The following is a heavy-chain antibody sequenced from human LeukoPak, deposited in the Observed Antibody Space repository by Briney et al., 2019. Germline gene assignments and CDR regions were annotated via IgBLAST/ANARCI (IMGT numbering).Heavy chain of an antibody. V-gene: IGHV3-7*01. D-gene: IGHD3-10*01. Sequence: GGSLRLSCEASGFTFSSYWMTWVHQAPGKGLEWVANIKQDGSEKYYVDSVKGRLSISRDNAKNSLYLQMNSLRAEDTAFYYCARDPGYYGSGSYVDWGQGTLVTVSS. CDR1: GFTFSSYW. CDR2: IKQDGSEK. J-gene: IGHJ4*02. CDR3: ARDPGYYGSGSYVD.